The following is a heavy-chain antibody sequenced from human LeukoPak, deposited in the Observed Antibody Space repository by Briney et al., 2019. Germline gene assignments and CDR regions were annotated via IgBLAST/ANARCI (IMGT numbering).Heavy chain of an antibody. CDR2: ISYDGSNK. CDR3: AKIPPILTGNLNYFDY. Sequence: PGGSLRLSCAASGFTFSSYAMHWVRQAPGKGLEWVPVISYDGSNKYYADSVKGRFTISRDNSKNTLYLQMNSLRAEDTAVYYCAKIPPILTGNLNYFDYWGQGTLVTVSS. V-gene: IGHV3-30*04. D-gene: IGHD3-9*01. J-gene: IGHJ4*02. CDR1: GFTFSSYA.